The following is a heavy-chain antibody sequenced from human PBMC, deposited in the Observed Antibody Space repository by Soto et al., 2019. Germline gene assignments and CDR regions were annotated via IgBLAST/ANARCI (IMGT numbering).Heavy chain of an antibody. V-gene: IGHV3-74*01. CDR1: GFSFSIYW. CDR2: IITDGSST. J-gene: IGHJ6*03. CDR3: ATGLSTRGYYMDA. D-gene: IGHD1-26*01. Sequence: TGGSLRLSCAASGFSFSIYWMHWVRQAPGKGLVWVSRIITDGSSTSYADSVKGRFTISRDNAKNTLYLQMNSLRAEDTAVYYCATGLSTRGYYMDAWGKETTVTVSS.